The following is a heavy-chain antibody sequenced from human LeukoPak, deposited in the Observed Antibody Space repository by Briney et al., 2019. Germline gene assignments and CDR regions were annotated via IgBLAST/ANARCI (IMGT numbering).Heavy chain of an antibody. Sequence: PGGSRRLSCAASGFTFSSYSMSWVRQAPGTVLEWVSSINILSNYMYYEDSLKGRCTISRDNAKNSLYLQMNSLRAEDTAVCYCARDSHSSSWYAVFDYWGQGTLVTVSS. J-gene: IGHJ4*02. CDR3: ARDSHSSSWYAVFDY. V-gene: IGHV3-21*01. CDR1: GFTFSSYS. CDR2: INILSNYM. D-gene: IGHD6-13*01.